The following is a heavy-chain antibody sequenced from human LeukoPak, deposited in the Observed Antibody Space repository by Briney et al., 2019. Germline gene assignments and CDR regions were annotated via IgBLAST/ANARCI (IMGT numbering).Heavy chain of an antibody. Sequence: GGSLRLSCAASGFTFSSYAMSWVHQAPGKGLEWVSAISGSGGSTYYADSVKGRFTISRDNSKNTLYLQMNSLRAEDTAVYYCAKGGYSSGWYRDYFDYWGQGTLVTVSS. CDR1: GFTFSSYA. CDR2: ISGSGGST. CDR3: AKGGYSSGWYRDYFDY. V-gene: IGHV3-23*01. J-gene: IGHJ4*02. D-gene: IGHD6-19*01.